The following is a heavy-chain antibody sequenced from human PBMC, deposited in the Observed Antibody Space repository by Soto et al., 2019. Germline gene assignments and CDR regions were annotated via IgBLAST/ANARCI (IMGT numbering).Heavy chain of an antibody. Sequence: RGESLKISCKGSGYNFATYWIAWVRQMPGKGLEWMGVIYVGDSDARYSPSFQGQVTISADRSITTAYLQWRSLKASDTAIYYCARGSRTGYTYGQYYYYSGMDVWGQGTTVTVSS. CDR1: GYNFATYW. V-gene: IGHV5-51*01. J-gene: IGHJ6*02. CDR2: IYVGDSDA. CDR3: ARGSRTGYTYGQYYYYSGMDV. D-gene: IGHD5-18*01.